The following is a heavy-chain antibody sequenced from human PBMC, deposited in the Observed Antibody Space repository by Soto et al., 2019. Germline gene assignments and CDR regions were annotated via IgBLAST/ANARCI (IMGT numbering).Heavy chain of an antibody. CDR1: GFTFSNAW. V-gene: IGHV3-15*07. J-gene: IGHJ3*02. D-gene: IGHD3-10*01. CDR3: TTEGDFETRVRGVIPLDAFAS. Sequence: PGGSLRLSCAASGFTFSNAWMNWVRQAPGKGLEWVGRIKSKTDGGTTDYAAPVKGRFTISRDDSKNTLYLQMNSLKTEDTAVYYCTTEGDFETRVRGVIPLDAFASWGQGTMVTVSS. CDR2: IKSKTDGGTT.